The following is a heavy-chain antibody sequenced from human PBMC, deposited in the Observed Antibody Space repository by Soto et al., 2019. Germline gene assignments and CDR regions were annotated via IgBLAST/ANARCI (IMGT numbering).Heavy chain of an antibody. D-gene: IGHD6-6*01. Sequence: QVQLQQWGAGLLKPSETLSLTCAVYGGSFSTDYWSWIRQPPGEGLEWIGEINPSGGTNYNPSLKSRVTISVATSKNQISLKLSEVTAADTAVYYCARVLAARASRDFDYWGQGTLFTVSS. CDR2: INPSGGT. CDR3: ARVLAARASRDFDY. CDR1: GGSFSTDY. V-gene: IGHV4-34*01. J-gene: IGHJ4*02.